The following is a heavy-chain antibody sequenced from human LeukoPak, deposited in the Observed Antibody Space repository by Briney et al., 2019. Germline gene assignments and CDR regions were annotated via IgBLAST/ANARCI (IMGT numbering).Heavy chain of an antibody. V-gene: IGHV3-30*03. CDR1: GVTLSPYG. Sequence: GGSLRLSCAASGVTLSPYGMHWVRQAPGKGLEWVAVISYEGGTQHYADSVKGRFTISRDNSKNTLYLQMNSLRAEDTAVYYCARETDYYDSSGNFYYFDYWGQGTLVTVSS. J-gene: IGHJ4*02. CDR2: ISYEGGTQ. CDR3: ARETDYYDSSGNFYYFDY. D-gene: IGHD3-22*01.